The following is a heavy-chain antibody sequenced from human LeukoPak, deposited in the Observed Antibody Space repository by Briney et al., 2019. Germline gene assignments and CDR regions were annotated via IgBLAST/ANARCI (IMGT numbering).Heavy chain of an antibody. Sequence: SVKVSCKASGGTFSHDAISWVRQAPGQGLDWMGRIIPTLGIAKYAQKFQGRVTITADSSTSTAYMELRSLRSEDTAVYYCARDSHYSAAPSDYWGQGTLVTVSS. CDR2: IIPTLGIA. CDR3: ARDSHYSAAPSDY. CDR1: GGTFSHDA. V-gene: IGHV1-69*04. D-gene: IGHD2-21*01. J-gene: IGHJ4*02.